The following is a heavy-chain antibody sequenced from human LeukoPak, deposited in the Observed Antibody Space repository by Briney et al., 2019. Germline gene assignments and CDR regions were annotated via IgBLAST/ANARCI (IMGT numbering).Heavy chain of an antibody. CDR3: ARTSDGNWFDP. CDR2: INWNGGNT. CDR1: GFTFDDYG. J-gene: IGHJ5*02. V-gene: IGHV3-20*04. Sequence: PGESLRLSCAASGFTFDDYGMSWVRQGPGKGLEWVSGINWNGGNTGYADSVKGRFTIFRDNAKNSLYLEMDSLRVEDTALYYCARTSDGNWFDPWGQGTLVTVSS. D-gene: IGHD1-26*01.